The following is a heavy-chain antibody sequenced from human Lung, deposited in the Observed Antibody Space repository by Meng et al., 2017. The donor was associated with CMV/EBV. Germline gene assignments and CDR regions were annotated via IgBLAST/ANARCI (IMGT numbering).Heavy chain of an antibody. CDR3: ARVEVGITSGDY. D-gene: IGHD1-26*01. CDR1: GYTCTNDG. J-gene: IGHJ4*02. CDR2: ISAYNGNT. Sequence: HVQLVRSEAKVQKPGASFKLSCKSSGYTCTNDGITWVRQAPGQGLEWIVWISAYNGNTNYAQTLQGRVTMTTDTSTSTAYMELGSLRSDDTAVYYCARVEVGITSGDYWGQGTLVTVSS. V-gene: IGHV1-18*01.